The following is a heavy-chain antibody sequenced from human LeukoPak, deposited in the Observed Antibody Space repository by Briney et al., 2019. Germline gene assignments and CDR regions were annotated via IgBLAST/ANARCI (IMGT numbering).Heavy chain of an antibody. V-gene: IGHV3-33*01. CDR1: GFTFSSYG. J-gene: IGHJ4*02. D-gene: IGHD6-19*01. Sequence: GGSLRLSCAASGFTFSSYGMHWVRQAPGKGLEWVAVIWYDGSNKYYADSVKGRFTISRDNSKNTLYLQMNSLRAEDTAVYYCARGQSLLRSGWHFDYWGQGTLVAVSS. CDR3: ARGQSLLRSGWHFDY. CDR2: IWYDGSNK.